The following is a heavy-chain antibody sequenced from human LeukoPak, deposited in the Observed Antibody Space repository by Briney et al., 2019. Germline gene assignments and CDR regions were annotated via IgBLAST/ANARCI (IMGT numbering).Heavy chain of an antibody. D-gene: IGHD2-2*02. CDR1: GGTFSTYT. CDR3: AREYPRAFDI. J-gene: IGHJ3*02. V-gene: IGHV1-69*04. Sequence: SSVKVSCKPSGGTFSTYTMIWVRQAPGQGLEWMGRIITTLGIANYAQKFQGRVTITADKSTSTAYMELSSLRSEDTAMYFCAREYPRAFDIWGQGTMVTVSS. CDR2: IITTLGIA.